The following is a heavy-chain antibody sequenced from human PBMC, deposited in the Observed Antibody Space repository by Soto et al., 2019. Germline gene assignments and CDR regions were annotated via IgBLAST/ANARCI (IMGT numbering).Heavy chain of an antibody. D-gene: IGHD4-17*01. CDR2: IIPIFGTA. Sequence: QVQLVQSGAEVKKPGSSVKVSCKASGGTFSSYAISWVRQAPGQGLEWMGGIIPIFGTANYAQKFQGRVTITADESTSKAYMELSSLRSEDTAVYYCASAVSTVTTENFDYWGQGTLVTVSS. V-gene: IGHV1-69*12. CDR1: GGTFSSYA. CDR3: ASAVSTVTTENFDY. J-gene: IGHJ4*02.